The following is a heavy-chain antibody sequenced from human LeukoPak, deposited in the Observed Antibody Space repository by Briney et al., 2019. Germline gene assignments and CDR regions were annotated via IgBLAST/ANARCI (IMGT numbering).Heavy chain of an antibody. V-gene: IGHV3-30-3*01. CDR3: ARAVVVVAATSDPKKYNWFDP. Sequence: PGRSLRLSCAASGFTFSSYAMHWVRQAPGKGLEWVAVISYDGSNKYYADSVKGRFTISRDNSKNTLYLRMNSLRAEDTAVYYCARAVVVVAATSDPKKYNWFDPWGQGTLVTVSS. D-gene: IGHD2-15*01. CDR2: ISYDGSNK. CDR1: GFTFSSYA. J-gene: IGHJ5*02.